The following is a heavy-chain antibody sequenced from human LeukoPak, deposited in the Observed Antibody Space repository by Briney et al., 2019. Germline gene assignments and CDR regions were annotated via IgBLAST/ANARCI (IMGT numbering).Heavy chain of an antibody. CDR3: AGEKSPFYQSCSGGSCYSNYYYYMDV. CDR2: IIPIFGTA. V-gene: IGHV1-69*05. J-gene: IGHJ6*03. CDR1: GGTFSSYA. D-gene: IGHD2-15*01. Sequence: SVKVSCKASGGTFSSYAISWVRQAPGQGLEWMGRIIPIFGTANYAQKFQGRVTITTDESTSTAYMELSSLRSEDTAVHYCAGEKSPFYQSCSGGSCYSNYYYYMDVWGKGTTVTVSS.